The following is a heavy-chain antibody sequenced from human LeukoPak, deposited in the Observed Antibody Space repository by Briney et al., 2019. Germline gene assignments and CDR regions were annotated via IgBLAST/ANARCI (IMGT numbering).Heavy chain of an antibody. Sequence: GGSLRLSCVASEFTFSSCSMNWVRQAPGKGLEWISYINSSSSTIYYADSVKGRFTVSRDNAKNSLYLQMNSLRAEDTAVYYCASPVLLIRGVTVDYWGQGTLVTVSS. CDR1: EFTFSSCS. CDR2: INSSSSTI. V-gene: IGHV3-48*04. D-gene: IGHD3-10*01. CDR3: ASPVLLIRGVTVDY. J-gene: IGHJ4*02.